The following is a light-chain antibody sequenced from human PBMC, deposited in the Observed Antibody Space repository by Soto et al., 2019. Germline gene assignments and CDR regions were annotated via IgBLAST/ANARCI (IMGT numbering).Light chain of an antibody. V-gene: IGLV2-14*01. Sequence: QSALTQPASVSGSPGQSITISCTGTSSDVGGYDYVSWYQQLPGKAPKLLIYDVNNRPSGVSHRFSGSKSGNTASLTISGLQAEDEADYCCSSYTGSSTFVFGTGTKLTVL. CDR1: SSDVGGYDY. J-gene: IGLJ1*01. CDR3: SSYTGSSTFV. CDR2: DVN.